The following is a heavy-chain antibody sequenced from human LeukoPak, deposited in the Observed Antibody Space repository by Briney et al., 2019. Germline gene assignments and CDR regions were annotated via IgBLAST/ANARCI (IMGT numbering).Heavy chain of an antibody. CDR2: ISSSSSTI. D-gene: IGHD6-6*01. J-gene: IGHJ4*02. V-gene: IGHV3-48*04. CDR1: GFPFSASA. Sequence: GGSLRLSCAASGFPFSASAMTWVRQAPGKGLEWVSYISSSSSTIYYADSVKGRFTISRDNAKNSLYLQMNSLRAEDTAVYYCARVIAARGSDYWGQGTLVTVSS. CDR3: ARVIAARGSDY.